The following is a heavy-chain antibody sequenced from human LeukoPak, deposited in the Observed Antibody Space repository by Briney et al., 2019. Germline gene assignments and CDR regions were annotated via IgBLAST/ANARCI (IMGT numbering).Heavy chain of an antibody. J-gene: IGHJ4*02. CDR3: TKDHSEYVWGSYRRDDY. CDR1: GFTFSRYS. V-gene: IGHV3-23*01. D-gene: IGHD3-16*02. Sequence: GGSLRLSCAASGFTFSRYSMNWVRQAPGKGLGWVSTISGSGDNTYYADSVRDRFTISRDISKNTLYLQMDSLRAEDTAVYYCTKDHSEYVWGSYRRDDYWGQGTLVTVSS. CDR2: ISGSGDNT.